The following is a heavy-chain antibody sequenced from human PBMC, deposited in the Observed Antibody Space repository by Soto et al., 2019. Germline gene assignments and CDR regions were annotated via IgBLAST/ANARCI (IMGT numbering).Heavy chain of an antibody. Sequence: SETLSLTCTVSGGSISSSSYYWGWIRQPPGKGLEWIGSIYYSGSTYYNPSLKSRVTISVDTSKNQFSLKLSSVTAADTAVYYCARQSKGIVVVPALFDPWGQGTLVTVSS. CDR1: GGSISSSSYY. CDR3: ARQSKGIVVVPALFDP. CDR2: IYYSGST. D-gene: IGHD2-2*01. J-gene: IGHJ5*02. V-gene: IGHV4-39*01.